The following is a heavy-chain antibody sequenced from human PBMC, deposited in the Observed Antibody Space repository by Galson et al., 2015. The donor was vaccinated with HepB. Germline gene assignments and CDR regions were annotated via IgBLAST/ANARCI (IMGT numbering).Heavy chain of an antibody. CDR3: AKMPTRGAVRVPFEF. Sequence: SLRLSCAVSGFTLTSYAMSWVRQAPGKGLEWVSSISASGSSTYYADSAKGRFTISGDNSKNTLYLQLNSLRAEDTAVYYCAKMPTRGAVRVPFEFWGQGTLVTVSS. D-gene: IGHD3-3*01. J-gene: IGHJ4*02. CDR2: ISASGSST. CDR1: GFTLTSYA. V-gene: IGHV3-23*01.